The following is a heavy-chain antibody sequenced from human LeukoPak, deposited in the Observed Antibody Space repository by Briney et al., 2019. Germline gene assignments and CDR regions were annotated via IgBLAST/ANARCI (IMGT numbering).Heavy chain of an antibody. J-gene: IGHJ4*02. CDR2: IIPIFGTA. V-gene: IGHV1-69*13. Sequence: SVKVPCKASGGTFSSYAISWVRQAPGQGLEWMGGIIPIFGTANYAQKFQGRVTITADESTSTAYMELSSLRSEDTAVYYCYWNYDSLYYFDYWGQGTLVTVSS. D-gene: IGHD1-7*01. CDR3: YWNYDSLYYFDY. CDR1: GGTFSSYA.